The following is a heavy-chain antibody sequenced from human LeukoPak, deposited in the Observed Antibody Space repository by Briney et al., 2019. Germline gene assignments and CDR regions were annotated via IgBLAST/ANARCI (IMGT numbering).Heavy chain of an antibody. V-gene: IGHV3-13*01. CDR2: IGTAGGT. CDR1: GFTFSNYD. Sequence: GGSLRLSCAASGFTFSNYDIHWVRQAPGKGLEWVSGIGTAGGTYYPGSVRGRFTISRNNGKNSLSLQMNSLRAGDTAVYYCTRGLGDHLDYWGQGTLVTVSS. J-gene: IGHJ4*02. CDR3: TRGLGDHLDY. D-gene: IGHD2-21*02.